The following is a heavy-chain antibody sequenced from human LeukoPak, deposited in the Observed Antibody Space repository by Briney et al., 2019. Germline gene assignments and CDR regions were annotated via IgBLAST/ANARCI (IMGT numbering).Heavy chain of an antibody. D-gene: IGHD3-9*01. CDR2: ISYDGSNK. V-gene: IGHV3-30-3*01. J-gene: IGHJ4*02. Sequence: PGGSLRLSCAASGFTFSSYAMHWVRQAPGKGLEWVAVISYDGSNKYYADSVKGRFTISRDNSKNTLYLQMNSLRAEDTAVYYCARGHHYDILTGPGDYWGQGTLVTVSS. CDR1: GFTFSSYA. CDR3: ARGHHYDILTGPGDY.